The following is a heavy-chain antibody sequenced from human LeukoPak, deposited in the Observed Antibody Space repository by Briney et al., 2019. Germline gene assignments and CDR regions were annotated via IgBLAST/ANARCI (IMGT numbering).Heavy chain of an antibody. D-gene: IGHD5-18*01. J-gene: IGHJ4*02. CDR2: INHSGST. Sequence: SETLSLTCAVYGGSFSGYYWSWIRQPPGKGLEWIGEINHSGSTNYNPSLKNRVTISVDTSKNQFSLKLSSVTAADTAVYYCVSPRGFSYGYDYWGQGTLVTVSS. CDR3: VSPRGFSYGYDY. CDR1: GGSFSGYY. V-gene: IGHV4-34*01.